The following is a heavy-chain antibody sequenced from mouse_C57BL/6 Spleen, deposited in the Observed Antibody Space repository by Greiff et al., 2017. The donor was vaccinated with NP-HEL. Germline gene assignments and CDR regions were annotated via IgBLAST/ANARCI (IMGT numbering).Heavy chain of an antibody. D-gene: IGHD2-4*01. V-gene: IGHV1-26*01. Sequence: EVQLQQSGPELVKPGASVKISCKASGYTFTDYYMNWVKQSHGKSLEWIGDINPNNGGTSYNQKFKGKATLTVDKSSSTAYMELRSLTSEDSAVYYCARCRYSDYDPCSAMDYWGQGTSVTVSS. J-gene: IGHJ4*01. CDR1: GYTFTDYY. CDR2: INPNNGGT. CDR3: ARCRYSDYDPCSAMDY.